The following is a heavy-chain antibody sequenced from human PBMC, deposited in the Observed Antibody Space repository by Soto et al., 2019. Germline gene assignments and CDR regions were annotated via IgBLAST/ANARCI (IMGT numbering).Heavy chain of an antibody. Sequence: ASVKVSCKASGYTFTSYDINWVRQATGQGLEWMGWMNPNSGNTGYAQKFQGRVTMTRNTSISTAYMKLSSLRSEDTAVYYCARRATYYYGSGSLNWFDPWGQGTLVTSPQ. CDR2: MNPNSGNT. J-gene: IGHJ5*02. CDR1: GYTFTSYD. D-gene: IGHD3-10*01. CDR3: ARRATYYYGSGSLNWFDP. V-gene: IGHV1-8*01.